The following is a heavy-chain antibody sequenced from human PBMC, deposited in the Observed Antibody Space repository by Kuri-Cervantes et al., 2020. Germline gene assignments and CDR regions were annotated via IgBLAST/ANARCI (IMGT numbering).Heavy chain of an antibody. CDR2: IRYDGSNK. D-gene: IGHD3-10*01. J-gene: IGHJ3*02. Sequence: GESLKISCAASGFTFSSYGMQWVRQAPGKGLEWVAFIRYDGSNKYYADSVKGRGTISRDNSKNTLYLQMNSLRAEDTAVYYCARAHFRGSAFDIWGQGTMVTVSS. CDR1: GFTFSSYG. V-gene: IGHV3-30*02. CDR3: ARAHFRGSAFDI.